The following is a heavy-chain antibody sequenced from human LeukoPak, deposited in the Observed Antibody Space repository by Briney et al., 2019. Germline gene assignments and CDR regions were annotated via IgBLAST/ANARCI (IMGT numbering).Heavy chain of an antibody. Sequence: ASVKVSCKASGYTFTGYYMHWVRQAPGQGLEWMGWINLNSGRTNYAQKFQGRVTMTRDTSISTAYMELSRLRSDDTAVYYCASSSGSYCGGDCYSPYYYYGMDVWGQGTTVTVSS. CDR2: INLNSGRT. V-gene: IGHV1-2*02. CDR3: ASSSGSYCGGDCYSPYYYYGMDV. J-gene: IGHJ6*02. D-gene: IGHD2-21*02. CDR1: GYTFTGYY.